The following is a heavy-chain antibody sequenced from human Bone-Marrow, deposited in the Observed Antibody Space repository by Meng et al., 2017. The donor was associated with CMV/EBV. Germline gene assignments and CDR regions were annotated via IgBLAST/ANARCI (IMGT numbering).Heavy chain of an antibody. J-gene: IGHJ6*02. CDR2: IYYSGST. V-gene: IGHV4-59*01. CDR1: GGSISSYY. Sequence: SETLSFTCTVSGGSISSYYWSWIRQPPGKGLEWIGYIYYSGSTNYNPSLKSRVTISVDTSKNQFSLKLRSVTAADTAVYYCAAQYSSGRYYYYYYGMDVWGQGTTVTVSS. CDR3: AAQYSSGRYYYYYYGMDV. D-gene: IGHD6-19*01.